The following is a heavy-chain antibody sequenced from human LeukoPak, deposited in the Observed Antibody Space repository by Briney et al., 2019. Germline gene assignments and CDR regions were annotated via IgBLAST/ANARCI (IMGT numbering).Heavy chain of an antibody. J-gene: IGHJ4*02. CDR1: GGSISTYY. V-gene: IGHV4-59*01. Sequence: SETLSLTCTLSGGSISTYYWSWIRQPPGKGLEWIGYIYHSGSTNYNPSLKSRVTIPVDTSKNQFSLKLSSVIAADTAVYYCARGGGYASPIGYWGQGALVTVSS. D-gene: IGHD5-12*01. CDR3: ARGGGYASPIGY. CDR2: IYHSGST.